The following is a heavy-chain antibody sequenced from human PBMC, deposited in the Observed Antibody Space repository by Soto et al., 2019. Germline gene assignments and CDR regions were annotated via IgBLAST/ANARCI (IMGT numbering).Heavy chain of an antibody. CDR2: IIPIFGTA. CDR3: ARDKERAYYYDSSGYYPDAFDI. D-gene: IGHD3-22*01. Sequence: QVQLVQSGAEVKKPGSSVKVTCKASGGTFGSYAISWVRQAPGQGLEWMGGIIPIFGTANYAQKIQGRVTITADESTSTVYMELSSLISEDTVVYYCARDKERAYYYDSSGYYPDAFDIWGQGTMVTVSS. CDR1: GGTFGSYA. V-gene: IGHV1-69*01. J-gene: IGHJ3*02.